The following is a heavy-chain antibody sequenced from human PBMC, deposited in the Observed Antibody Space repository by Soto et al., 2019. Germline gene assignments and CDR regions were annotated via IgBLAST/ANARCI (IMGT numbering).Heavy chain of an antibody. CDR2: INPNSGGT. Sequence: ASVKVSCKASGYTFTGYYMRWVRQAPGQGLEWMGWINPNSGGTNYAQKFQGRVTMTRDTSISTAYMELSRLRSDDTAVYYCARGEYSSSSWFDPWGQGTLVTVSS. D-gene: IGHD6-6*01. J-gene: IGHJ5*02. V-gene: IGHV1-2*02. CDR1: GYTFTGYY. CDR3: ARGEYSSSSWFDP.